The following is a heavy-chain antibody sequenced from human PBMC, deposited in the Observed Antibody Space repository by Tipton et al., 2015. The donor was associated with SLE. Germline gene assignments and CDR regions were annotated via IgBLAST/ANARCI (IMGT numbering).Heavy chain of an antibody. CDR1: GYTFTSYA. CDR2: INTNTGNP. J-gene: IGHJ6*02. CDR3: AVSTIFGVVYYYYYGMDV. D-gene: IGHD3-3*01. Sequence: VQLVQSGAEVKKPGASVKVSCKASGYTFTSYAMNWVRQAPGQGLEWMGWINTNTGNPMYAQGFTGRFVFSLDTSVSTAYLQISSLKAEDTAVYYCAVSTIFGVVYYYYYGMDVWGQGTTVTVSS. V-gene: IGHV7-4-1*02.